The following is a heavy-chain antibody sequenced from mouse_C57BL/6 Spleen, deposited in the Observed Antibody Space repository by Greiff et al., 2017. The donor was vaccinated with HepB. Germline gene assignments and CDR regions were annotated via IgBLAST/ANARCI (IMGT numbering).Heavy chain of an antibody. CDR1: GFTFSSYA. J-gene: IGHJ3*01. V-gene: IGHV5-4*03. CDR3: ARGGGDWFAY. Sequence: EGMRVESGGGLVKPGGSLKLSCAASGFTFSSYAMSWVRQTPEKRLEWVATISDGGSYTYYPDNVKGRFTISRDNAKNNLYLQMSHLKSEDTAMYYCARGGGDWFAYWGQGTLVTVSA. CDR2: ISDGGSYT.